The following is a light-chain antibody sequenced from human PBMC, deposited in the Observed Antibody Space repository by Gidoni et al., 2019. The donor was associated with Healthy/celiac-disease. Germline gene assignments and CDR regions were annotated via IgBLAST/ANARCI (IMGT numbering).Light chain of an antibody. CDR3: QSADSSGTYREV. V-gene: IGLV3-25*03. CDR1: ALPKQY. J-gene: IGLJ1*01. CDR2: KDS. Sequence: SYELTQPLSVSVSPGQTARITCSGDALPKQYAYWYQQQPGQAPVLVIYKDSERPSGIPERFSGSSSGTTVTLTISGVQAEDEADYYCQSADSSGTYREVFGTGTKVTVL.